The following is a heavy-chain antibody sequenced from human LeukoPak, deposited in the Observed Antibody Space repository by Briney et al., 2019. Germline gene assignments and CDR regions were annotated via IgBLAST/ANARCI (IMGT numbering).Heavy chain of an antibody. J-gene: IGHJ5*02. V-gene: IGHV3-20*04. CDR3: ARAPYCSGGSCYSFWFDP. D-gene: IGHD2-15*01. Sequence: GGSLRLSCAASGFTFDDYGMSWVRQAPGKGLEWVSGINWNGGSTGYADSVKGRFTISRDNAKNTLYLQMNSLRAEDTAVYYCARAPYCSGGSCYSFWFDPWGQGTLVTVSS. CDR2: INWNGGST. CDR1: GFTFDDYG.